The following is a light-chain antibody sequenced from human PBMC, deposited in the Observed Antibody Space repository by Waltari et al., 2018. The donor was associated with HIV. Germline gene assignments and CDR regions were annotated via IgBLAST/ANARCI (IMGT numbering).Light chain of an antibody. V-gene: IGKV1-9*01. CDR1: QGIRSY. Sequence: IQLTQSPSFLSASVGDRVTMTCRASQGIRSYLAWYQQKPGNAPNLLIYAASTLQSGGPSRFSGSGSGTEFTLTISSLQPEDFATYSCQQLNEYPWTFGQGTKVEMK. J-gene: IGKJ1*01. CDR3: QQLNEYPWT. CDR2: AAS.